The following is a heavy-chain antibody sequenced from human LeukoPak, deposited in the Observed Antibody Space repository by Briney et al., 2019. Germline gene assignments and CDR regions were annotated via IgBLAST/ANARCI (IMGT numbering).Heavy chain of an antibody. J-gene: IGHJ3*02. CDR2: ISGSGGST. CDR3: AKHYYGSGSYYDAFDI. V-gene: IGHV3-23*01. D-gene: IGHD3-10*01. Sequence: PGGALILSCAASGVTFSSYAMSCFRRAPGKGLEGVSAISGSGGSTYYADSVKGRFTISRDNSKNTLYLQMNSLRAEDTAVYYCAKHYYGSGSYYDAFDIWGQGTMVTVSS. CDR1: GVTFSSYA.